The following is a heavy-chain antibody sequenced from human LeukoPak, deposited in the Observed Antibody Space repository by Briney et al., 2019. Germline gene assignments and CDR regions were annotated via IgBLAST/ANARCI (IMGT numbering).Heavy chain of an antibody. CDR2: INPIGGGT. CDR1: GYSFTGYY. V-gene: IGHV1-2*02. Sequence: ASVKVSCKASGYSFTGYYIHWVRQAPGQGLEWMGWINPIGGGTNYAQKFQGRVTMTRDTSITTAYMEMSSLRSDDTAVYYCARDNGRGYPVYFGYWGQGTLVTVSS. J-gene: IGHJ4*02. D-gene: IGHD3-22*01. CDR3: ARDNGRGYPVYFGY.